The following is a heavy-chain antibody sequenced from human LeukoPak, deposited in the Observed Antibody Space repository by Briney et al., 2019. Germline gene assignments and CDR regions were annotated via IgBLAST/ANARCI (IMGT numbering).Heavy chain of an antibody. J-gene: IGHJ4*02. CDR3: TRAYFWSGYFDY. Sequence: PGRSLRLSCTASGFTFGDYAMSWVRQAPGKGLEWVGFIRSKAYGGTTEYAASVKGRFTISRDDSKSIAYPQMNSLKTEDTAVYYCTRAYFWSGYFDYWGQGTLVTVSS. V-gene: IGHV3-49*04. D-gene: IGHD3-3*01. CDR1: GFTFGDYA. CDR2: IRSKAYGGTT.